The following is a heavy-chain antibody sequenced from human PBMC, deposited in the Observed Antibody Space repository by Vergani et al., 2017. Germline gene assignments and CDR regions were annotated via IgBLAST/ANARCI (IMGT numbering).Heavy chain of an antibody. Sequence: EVQLVPSGAEVKKPGESLKISCKGSGNSFTSYWIGWVRQMPGKGLDWMGIIYPGDSDTRYNPSFRGQVTMSADKSINTAYLQWSSLKASDTAMYYCARLIVEVGGYYYDMEVWGQGTTVTVSS. D-gene: IGHD2-21*01. J-gene: IGHJ6*02. CDR2: IYPGDSDT. CDR1: GNSFTSYW. V-gene: IGHV5-51*01. CDR3: ARLIVEVGGYYYDMEV.